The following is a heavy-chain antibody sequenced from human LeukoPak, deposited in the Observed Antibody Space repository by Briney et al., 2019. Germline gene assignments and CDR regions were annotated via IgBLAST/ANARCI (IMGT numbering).Heavy chain of an antibody. CDR3: AREDTAMGYYYYGMDV. V-gene: IGHV1-46*01. J-gene: IGHJ6*02. D-gene: IGHD5-18*01. Sequence: ASVKVSFKASGYTFTSYYMHWVRQAPGQGLEWMGIINPSGGSTSYAQKFQGRVTMTSDTSTSTVYMELSSLRSEDTAVYYCAREDTAMGYYYYGMDVWGQGTTVTVSS. CDR2: INPSGGST. CDR1: GYTFTSYY.